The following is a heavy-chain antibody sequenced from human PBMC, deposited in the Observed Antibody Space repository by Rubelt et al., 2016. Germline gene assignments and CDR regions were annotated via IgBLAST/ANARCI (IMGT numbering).Heavy chain of an antibody. D-gene: IGHD5-18*01. CDR3: AKDTAMEFYYYGMDV. J-gene: IGHJ6*02. V-gene: IGHV3-20*04. CDR2: ISWNGGGT. CDR1: GFTFDGFG. Sequence: GGSLRLSCTASGFTFDGFGMTWVRQVPGKGLEWVSGISWNGGGTGYAASLKGRFTISRDNAKNTLYLQMNSLRAEDSAVYYCAKDTAMEFYYYGMDVWGQGTTVTVSS.